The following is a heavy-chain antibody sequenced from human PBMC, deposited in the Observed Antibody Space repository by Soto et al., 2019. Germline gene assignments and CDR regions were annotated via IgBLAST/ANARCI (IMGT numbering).Heavy chain of an antibody. CDR1: GYTLTELS. CDR3: ATKSARSYYDYVWGGHRNDAFDI. CDR2: FDPEDGET. D-gene: IGHD3-16*02. V-gene: IGHV1-24*01. Sequence: ASVKVSCKVSGYTLTELSMHWVRQAPGKGLEWMGGFDPEDGETIYAQKFQGRVTMTEDTPTDTAYMELSSLRSEDTAVYYCATKSARSYYDYVWGGHRNDAFDIWGQGTMVTVSS. J-gene: IGHJ3*02.